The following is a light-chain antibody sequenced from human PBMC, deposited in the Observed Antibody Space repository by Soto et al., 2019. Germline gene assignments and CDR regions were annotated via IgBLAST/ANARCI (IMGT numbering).Light chain of an antibody. CDR1: QSIRTW. CDR2: AAS. CDR3: QQYQSYAT. V-gene: IGKV1-5*01. J-gene: IGKJ1*01. Sequence: DIQMTQSPSTLSASVGDRVTITCRASQSIRTWLAWYQQKPGKAPKVLIYAASTLQSGVPSRFSGSGSGTAFSPTIRSLQHDDFATYFYQQYQSYATFGQGTKVEIK.